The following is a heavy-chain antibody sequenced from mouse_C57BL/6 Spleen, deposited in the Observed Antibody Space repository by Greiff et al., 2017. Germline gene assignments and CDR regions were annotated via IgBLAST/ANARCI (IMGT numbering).Heavy chain of an antibody. V-gene: IGHV1-76*01. Sequence: QVQLKESGAELVRPGASVTLSCKASGYTFTDYYINWVKQRPGQGLEWIARIYPGSGNTYYNEKFKGKATLTAEKSSSTAYMQLSSLTSEDSAVSFCARNHFDYWGQGTTLTVSS. CDR2: IYPGSGNT. CDR1: GYTFTDYY. J-gene: IGHJ2*01. CDR3: ARNHFDY.